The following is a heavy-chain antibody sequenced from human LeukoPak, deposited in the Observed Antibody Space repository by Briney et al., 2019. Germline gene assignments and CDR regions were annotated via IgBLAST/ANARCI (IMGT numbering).Heavy chain of an antibody. Sequence: GGSLRLSCAASGFTVSSNYMSWVRQAPGRGLEWVSVIYSGGSTYYADSVKGRFTISRDNSKNTLLLQMNSLRAGDTAVYYCARGTVTMVDYWGQGTLVTVSS. D-gene: IGHD3-10*01. CDR2: IYSGGST. CDR1: GFTVSSNY. CDR3: ARGTVTMVDY. V-gene: IGHV3-66*01. J-gene: IGHJ4*02.